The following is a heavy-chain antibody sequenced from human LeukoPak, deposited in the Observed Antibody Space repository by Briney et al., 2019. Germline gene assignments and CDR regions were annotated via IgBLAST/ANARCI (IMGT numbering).Heavy chain of an antibody. CDR3: AKSNGYGLVDI. V-gene: IGHV4-59*02. J-gene: IGHJ3*02. CDR1: GGSVSDYY. CDR2: IYHTGST. D-gene: IGHD3-10*01. Sequence: KTSETLSLTCTISGGSVSDYYWSWIRQSPGKGLEWIGYIYHTGSTSYSPSLKSRVTISADTSQNQFSLKLNSVTAADTAVYYCAKSNGYGLVDIWGQGTMVTVSS.